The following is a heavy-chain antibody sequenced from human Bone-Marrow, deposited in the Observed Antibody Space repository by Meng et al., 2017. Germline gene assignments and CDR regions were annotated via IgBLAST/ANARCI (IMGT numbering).Heavy chain of an antibody. D-gene: IGHD5-24*01. J-gene: IGHJ2*01. CDR2: INHSGST. CDR1: GGSFSGYY. CDR3: ARGRDSYNYIWYFDL. V-gene: IGHV4-34*01. Sequence: GSLRLSCAVYGGSFSGYYWSWIRQPPGKGLEWIGEINHSGSTNYNPSLKSRVTISVDTSKNQFSLKLSSVTAADTAVYYCARGRDSYNYIWYFDLWGRGTLVTVSS.